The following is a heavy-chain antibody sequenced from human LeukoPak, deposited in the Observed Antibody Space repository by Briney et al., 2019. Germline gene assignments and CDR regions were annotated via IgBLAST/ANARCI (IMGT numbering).Heavy chain of an antibody. J-gene: IGHJ4*02. CDR1: GGSINSRRYY. CDR2: VSYSGIT. Sequence: SETLSLTCTVSGGSINSRRYYWGWIRQPPGKALEWIGSVSYSGITNYNPSLKWRVTISVDTSKNQVSLKLTSLTATDTALYYCARHLLSGDSYPLDYWGQGTLVAVSS. D-gene: IGHD1-26*01. CDR3: ARHLLSGDSYPLDY. V-gene: IGHV4-39*01.